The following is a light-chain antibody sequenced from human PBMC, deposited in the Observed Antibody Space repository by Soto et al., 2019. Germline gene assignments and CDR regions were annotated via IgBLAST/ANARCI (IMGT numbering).Light chain of an antibody. Sequence: DLPMTQSPSTLSESVGDRVTITCRASQSISSWLAWYQQKPGKAPKLLIYKASSLESGVPSRFSGSGSGTEFTLTISSLQPDDFATYYCQQYNSYSPAFGQGTKVEIK. J-gene: IGKJ1*01. CDR3: QQYNSYSPA. V-gene: IGKV1-5*03. CDR1: QSISSW. CDR2: KAS.